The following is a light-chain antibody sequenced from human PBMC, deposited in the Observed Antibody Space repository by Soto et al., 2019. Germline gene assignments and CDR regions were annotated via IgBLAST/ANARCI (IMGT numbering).Light chain of an antibody. CDR1: QGISSY. V-gene: IGKV1-9*01. CDR3: QQLNSYPLT. CDR2: AAS. J-gene: IGKJ4*01. Sequence: IQFTQSPASLSASVGDRVTITCRASQGISSYLAWYQQKPGKAPKLLIYAASTLQSGVPSRFSGSGSGTDFTLTSSIRQPEDFATYYCQQLNSYPLTFGGGTKVDIK.